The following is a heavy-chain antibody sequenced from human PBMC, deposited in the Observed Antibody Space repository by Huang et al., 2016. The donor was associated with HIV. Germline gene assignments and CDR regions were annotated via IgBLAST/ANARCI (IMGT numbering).Heavy chain of an antibody. J-gene: IGHJ4*02. CDR1: GFTFSSYG. V-gene: IGHV3-30*18. Sequence: QVQLVESGGGVVQPGRSLRLSCAASGFTFSSYGMHWVRQAPGKGLEWVAVIAYEGSNKYYADSVKGRLTISRDNSKNTLYLQMNSLRAEDTAVYYCANWVYWGQGTLVTVSS. D-gene: IGHD7-27*01. CDR2: IAYEGSNK. CDR3: ANWVY.